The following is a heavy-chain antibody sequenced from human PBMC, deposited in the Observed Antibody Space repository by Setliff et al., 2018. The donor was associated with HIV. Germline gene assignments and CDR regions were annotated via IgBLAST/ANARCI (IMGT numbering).Heavy chain of an antibody. CDR1: GYTFTSDY. D-gene: IGHD6-13*01. Sequence: ASVKVSCKASGYTFTSDYIHWVRQAPGQGLEWMGWINPNSGGTNYAQKFQGGVTMTRDTSISTAYMELSRLRSDDTAVYYCARDGINSDSSSWYSVNWFDPWGQGTLVTVSS. CDR2: INPNSGGT. J-gene: IGHJ5*02. CDR3: ARDGINSDSSSWYSVNWFDP. V-gene: IGHV1-2*02.